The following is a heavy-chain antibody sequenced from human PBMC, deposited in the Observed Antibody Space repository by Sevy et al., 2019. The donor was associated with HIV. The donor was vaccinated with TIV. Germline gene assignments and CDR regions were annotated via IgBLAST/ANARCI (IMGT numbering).Heavy chain of an antibody. CDR3: AKGVSSWYGSGMDV. D-gene: IGHD6-13*01. V-gene: IGHV3-23*01. CDR1: GFTFSSYA. Sequence: GGSLRLSCAASGFTFSSYAMSWVRQAPGKGLEWVSAISGSGGRTYYADSVKGRFTISRDNSKNTLYLQMNSLRAEDTAVYYCAKGVSSWYGSGMDVWGKGTTVTVSS. J-gene: IGHJ6*03. CDR2: ISGSGGRT.